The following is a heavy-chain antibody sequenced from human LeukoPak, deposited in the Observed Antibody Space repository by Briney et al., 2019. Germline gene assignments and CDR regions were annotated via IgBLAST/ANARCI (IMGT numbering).Heavy chain of an antibody. V-gene: IGHV3-74*01. D-gene: IGHD3-22*01. Sequence: PGGSLRLSCAASGFTFRSYGMHWVRQAPGKGLVWVSRIKSDGSTNYADSVKGRFTISRDNAKNTVSLQMNSLRAEDTGVYYCATAPSEIGGYYPEYFRHWGQGTLVTVSS. CDR2: IKSDGST. CDR1: GFTFRSYG. J-gene: IGHJ1*01. CDR3: ATAPSEIGGYYPEYFRH.